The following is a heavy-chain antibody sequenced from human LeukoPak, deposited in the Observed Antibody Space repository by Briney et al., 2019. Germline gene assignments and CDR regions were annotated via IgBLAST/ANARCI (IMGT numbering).Heavy chain of an antibody. CDR2: IDPYNVNR. J-gene: IGHJ4*02. CDR3: ARDNGGYDNAFDY. CDR1: GYSFISYG. D-gene: IGHD3-9*01. Sequence: ASVKVSCKASGYSFISYGISWVRQAPGQGLEWMGWIDPYNVNRNYVQKFQGRVTMTTDTSTTTAYMELGSLTSDDTGVYYCARDNGGYDNAFDYWGQGTLVTVSS. V-gene: IGHV1-18*01.